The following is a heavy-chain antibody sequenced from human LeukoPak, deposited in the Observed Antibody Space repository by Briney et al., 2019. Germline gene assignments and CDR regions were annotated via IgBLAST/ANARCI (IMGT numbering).Heavy chain of an antibody. Sequence: SETLSLTCTVSGGSISSYYCAWIRQPPGKGLEWIQHIDYSGTTYYNPSLKGQVTISEDTSHNQFSPKLSAVTAADTAVYCCARVRYDSNIIEYYFDSWGQGTLVTVSS. CDR2: IDYSGTT. D-gene: IGHD3-22*01. CDR1: GGSISSYY. J-gene: IGHJ4*02. V-gene: IGHV4-59*12. CDR3: ARVRYDSNIIEYYFDS.